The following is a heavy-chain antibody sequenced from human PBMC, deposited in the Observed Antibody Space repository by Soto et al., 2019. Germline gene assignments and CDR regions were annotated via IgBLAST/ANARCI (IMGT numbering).Heavy chain of an antibody. V-gene: IGHV1-18*01. J-gene: IGHJ5*02. CDR2: ISTYSGDT. Sequence: GASVKVSCKASGYTFFTYDISWVRQAPGQGLEWMGWISTYSGDTKYAQKFQGRVTMTTDTSTTTAYLELRSLRSDDTAVYYCERHHGPTKSENSFDPWGQGTLVTVSS. CDR3: ERHHGPTKSENSFDP. D-gene: IGHD5-12*01. CDR1: GYTFFTYD.